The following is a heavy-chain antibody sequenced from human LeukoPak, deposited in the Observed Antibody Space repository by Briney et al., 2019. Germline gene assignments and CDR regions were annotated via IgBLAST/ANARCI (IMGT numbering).Heavy chain of an antibody. CDR1: GFTFSSYE. D-gene: IGHD6-19*01. CDR2: ISSSGRSV. V-gene: IGHV3-48*03. J-gene: IGHJ4*02. CDR3: ARDDSAWYAY. Sequence: GGSLRLSCAASGFTFSSYEMNWVRQAPGKGLEWVSYISSSGRSVYYADSVKGRFTISRDNAKNSLYLQMNSLRAEDTAVYYCARDDSAWYAYWGPGTLVTVSS.